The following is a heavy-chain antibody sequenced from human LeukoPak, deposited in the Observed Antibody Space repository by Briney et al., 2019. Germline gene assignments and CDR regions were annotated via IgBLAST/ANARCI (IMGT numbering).Heavy chain of an antibody. V-gene: IGHV3-48*03. Sequence: PGGSLRLSCAASGFTFSSYEMNWVRQAPGKGLEWVSYISSSGSTIYYADSVKGRFTISRDNAKNSLYLQMNSLRAEDTAVYYCARDSRGYSGYDPGIFDYWGQGTLVTVSS. CDR2: ISSSGSTI. CDR1: GFTFSSYE. J-gene: IGHJ4*02. CDR3: ARDSRGYSGYDPGIFDY. D-gene: IGHD5-12*01.